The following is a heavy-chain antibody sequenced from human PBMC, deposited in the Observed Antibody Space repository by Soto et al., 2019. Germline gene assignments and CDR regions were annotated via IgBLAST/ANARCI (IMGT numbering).Heavy chain of an antibody. D-gene: IGHD3-3*01. V-gene: IGHV5-51*01. CDR3: ARANYYDFWSGYYTGALYYYGMDV. CDR2: IYPGDSDT. CDR1: GYSFTSYW. Sequence: GESLKISCKGSGYSFTSYWIGWVRQMPGKGLEWMGIIYPGDSDTRYSPSFQGQVTISADKSISTAYLQWSSLKASDTAMYYCARANYYDFWSGYYTGALYYYGMDVWGQGTTVTVSS. J-gene: IGHJ6*02.